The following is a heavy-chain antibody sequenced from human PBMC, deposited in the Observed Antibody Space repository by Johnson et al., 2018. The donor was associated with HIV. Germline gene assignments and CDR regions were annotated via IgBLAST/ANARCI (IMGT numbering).Heavy chain of an antibody. Sequence: EVQLVESGGGLVQPGGSLRLSCAASGFTFSTYGMTWVRQAPGKGLEWVSAISCTGGTTYYADSVRGRFSISRDKSKDTLYLQMSSLRAEDTAVYYCAKGRGYDYDALDFWGQGTMVTVSS. CDR1: GFTFSTYG. V-gene: IGHV3-23*04. J-gene: IGHJ3*01. CDR3: AKGRGYDYDALDF. CDR2: ISCTGGTT. D-gene: IGHD5-12*01.